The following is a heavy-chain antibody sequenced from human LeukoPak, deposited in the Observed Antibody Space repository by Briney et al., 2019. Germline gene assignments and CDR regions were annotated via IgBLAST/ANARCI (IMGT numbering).Heavy chain of an antibody. J-gene: IGHJ4*02. CDR3: ARAPDLEWLLPFDY. CDR1: GGSISSYY. V-gene: IGHV4-59*01. Sequence: SETLSLTCTVSGGSISSYYWSWIRQPPGKGLEWIGYIYYSGSTNYNPSLKSRVTISVDTSKNQFSLKLSSVTAADTAVYYCARAPDLEWLLPFDYWGQGTLVTVSS. CDR2: IYYSGST. D-gene: IGHD3-3*01.